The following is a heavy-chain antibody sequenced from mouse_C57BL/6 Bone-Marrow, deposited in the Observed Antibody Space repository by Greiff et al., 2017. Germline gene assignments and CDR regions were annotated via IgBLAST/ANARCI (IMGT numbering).Heavy chain of an antibody. Sequence: DVMLVESGEGLVKPGGSLKLSCAASGFTFSSYAMSWVRQTPEKRLEWVAYISSGGGYIYYADTVKGRFTISRDNARNTLYLQMSSLQSEDTAMYDCAMYYYWSSDWYLDVWGRGTTATVTS. CDR2: ISSGGGYI. D-gene: IGHD1-1*01. J-gene: IGHJ1*03. CDR1: GFTFSSYA. CDR3: AMYYYWSSDWYLDV. V-gene: IGHV5-9-1*02.